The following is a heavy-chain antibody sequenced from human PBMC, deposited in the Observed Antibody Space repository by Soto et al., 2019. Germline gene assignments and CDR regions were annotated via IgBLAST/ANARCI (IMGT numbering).Heavy chain of an antibody. CDR2: INHSGST. D-gene: IGHD5-12*01. CDR1: GGSFSGYY. V-gene: IGHV4-34*01. J-gene: IGHJ4*02. CDR3: ARGGDGYNYGYFDY. Sequence: PSETLSLTCAVYGGSFSGYYWSWIRQPPGKGLEWIGEINHSGSTNYNPSLKSRVTISVDTSKNQFSLNLSSVTAADTAVYYCARGGDGYNYGYFDYWGQGTLVTVSS.